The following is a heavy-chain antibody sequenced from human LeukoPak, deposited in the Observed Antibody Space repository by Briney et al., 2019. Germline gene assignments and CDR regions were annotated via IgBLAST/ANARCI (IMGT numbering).Heavy chain of an antibody. V-gene: IGHV1-8*03. CDR1: GYTFTSYD. CDR3: ARVEFAGKDAFDI. Sequence: GASVKVSCKASGYTFTSYDINWVRQATGQGLEWMGWMNPNSGNTGYAQKFQGRVTITRNTSISTAYMELSSLRSEDTAVYYCARVEFAGKDAFDIWGQGTMVTVSS. CDR2: MNPNSGNT. J-gene: IGHJ3*02. D-gene: IGHD3-10*01.